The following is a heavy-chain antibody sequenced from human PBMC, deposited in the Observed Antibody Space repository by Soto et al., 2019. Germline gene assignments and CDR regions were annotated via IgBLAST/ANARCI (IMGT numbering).Heavy chain of an antibody. J-gene: IGHJ4*02. V-gene: IGHV4-31*03. Sequence: SETLSLTCTVSGGSISSGGYYWSWIRQHPGKGLEWIGYIYYSGSTYYNPSLKSRVTISVDTSKNQFSLKLSSVTAADTAVYYCARFDYSNYLYYFDYWGQGTLVTVSS. CDR1: GGSISSGGYY. CDR3: ARFDYSNYLYYFDY. CDR2: IYYSGST. D-gene: IGHD4-4*01.